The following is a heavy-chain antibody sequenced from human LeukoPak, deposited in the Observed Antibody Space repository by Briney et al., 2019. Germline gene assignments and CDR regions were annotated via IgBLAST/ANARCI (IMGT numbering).Heavy chain of an antibody. CDR2: ISSSGSTI. D-gene: IGHD3-10*01. CDR1: GFTFNDYY. J-gene: IGHJ4*02. CDR3: ARDRVNYYYGSGSTSLFDY. V-gene: IGHV3-11*01. Sequence: GRSLRLSCAASGFTFNDYYMSGIRQAPAKGRAWVSYISSSGSTIYYAESVKGRFTISRDNAKNSLYMQMNSLRAEDTAVYYCARDRVNYYYGSGSTSLFDYWGQGTLVTVSS.